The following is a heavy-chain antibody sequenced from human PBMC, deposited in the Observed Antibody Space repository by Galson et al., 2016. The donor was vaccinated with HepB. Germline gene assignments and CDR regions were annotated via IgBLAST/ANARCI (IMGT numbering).Heavy chain of an antibody. V-gene: IGHV3-11*04. D-gene: IGHD3-10*01. CDR1: GFTFSDFY. J-gene: IGHJ3*01. CDR3: ARRVRGSINNGLVDL. Sequence: SLRLSCAASGFTFSDFYMAWIRQAPGKGLEWISYISPSSATIFSADSVRGRFTVSRENAKNSLLLHMNSLRVEDTAVYYCARRVRGSINNGLVDLWGQGTRVTVSS. CDR2: ISPSSATI.